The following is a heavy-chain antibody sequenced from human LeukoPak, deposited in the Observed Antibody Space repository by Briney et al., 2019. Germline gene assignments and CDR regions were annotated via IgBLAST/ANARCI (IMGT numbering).Heavy chain of an antibody. J-gene: IGHJ4*02. CDR1: GYTFTSYA. CDR2: SNAGNGNT. Sequence: ASVKVSXKASGYTFTSYAMHWVRQAPGQRLEWMGWSNAGNGNTKYSQEFQGRVTITRDTSASTAYMELSSLRSEDMAVYYCAREGADGPGGYFDYWGQGTLVTVSS. CDR3: AREGADGPGGYFDY. D-gene: IGHD5-24*01. V-gene: IGHV1-3*02.